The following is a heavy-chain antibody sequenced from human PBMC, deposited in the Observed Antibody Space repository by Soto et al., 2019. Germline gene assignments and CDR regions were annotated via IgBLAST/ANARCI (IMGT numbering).Heavy chain of an antibody. V-gene: IGHV4-4*07. CDR3: ARSSPVWGSYYYFDY. CDR1: GGSISSYY. CDR2: IYTSGST. D-gene: IGHD3-16*01. Sequence: SETLSLTCTVSGGSISSYYWSWIRQPAGKGLEWIGRIYTSGSTNYNPSLKSRVTMSVDTSKNQFSLKLSSVTAADTAVYYCARSSPVWGSYYYFDYWGQGTLVTVSS. J-gene: IGHJ4*02.